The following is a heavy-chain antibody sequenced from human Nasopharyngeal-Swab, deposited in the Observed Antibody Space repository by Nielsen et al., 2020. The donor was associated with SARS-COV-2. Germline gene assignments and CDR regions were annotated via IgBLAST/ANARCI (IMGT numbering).Heavy chain of an antibody. CDR2: ISWDGGST. Sequence: GGSLRLSCAASGFTFDDYTMHWVRQAPGKGLEWVSLISWDGGSTYYADSVKGRFTISRDNSKHTLYLQMNSLRAEDTAVYYCARDRGGYDYGVDYWGQGTLVTVSS. D-gene: IGHD5-12*01. CDR1: GFTFDDYT. J-gene: IGHJ4*02. V-gene: IGHV3-43*01. CDR3: ARDRGGYDYGVDY.